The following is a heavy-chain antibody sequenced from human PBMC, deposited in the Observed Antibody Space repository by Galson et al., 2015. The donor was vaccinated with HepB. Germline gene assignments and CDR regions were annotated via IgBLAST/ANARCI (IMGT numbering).Heavy chain of an antibody. V-gene: IGHV3-30*04. CDR3: ARLDSSGYYPDV. CDR2: ISYDGSNK. D-gene: IGHD3-22*01. Sequence: SLRLSCAASGFTFSSYAMHWVRQAPGKGLERVAVISYDGSNKYYADSVKGRFTISRDNSKNTLYLQMNSLRAEDTAVYYCARLDSSGYYPDVWGQGTTVTVSS. J-gene: IGHJ6*02. CDR1: GFTFSSYA.